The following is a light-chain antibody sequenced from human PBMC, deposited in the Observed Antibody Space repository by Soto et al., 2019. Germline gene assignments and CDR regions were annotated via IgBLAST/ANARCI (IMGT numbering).Light chain of an antibody. J-gene: IGKJ3*01. CDR2: GAS. CDR3: QQYGSSPLFS. V-gene: IGKV3-20*01. CDR1: QSVSSSY. Sequence: EIVLTQSPGTLSLSPGERATLSCRASQSVSSSYLAWYQQKPGQAPRLLIYGASSSATGIPDRFSGSGSGTDFTLTISRLEPEDFAVYYCQQYGSSPLFSFGRATKVDIK.